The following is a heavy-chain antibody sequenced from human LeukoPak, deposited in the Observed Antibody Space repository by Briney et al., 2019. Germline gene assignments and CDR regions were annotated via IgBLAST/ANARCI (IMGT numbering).Heavy chain of an antibody. J-gene: IGHJ6*03. Sequence: GGSLRLSCAASGFTFSSYGMHWVRQAPGKGLEWVAVILYDGSNKYYADSVKGRFTISRDNSKNTLYLQMNSLRAEDTAVYYCARSGIKMVRGVIIKSPYHMDVWGKGTTVTVSS. CDR2: ILYDGSNK. D-gene: IGHD3-10*01. CDR1: GFTFSSYG. V-gene: IGHV3-30*03. CDR3: ARSGIKMVRGVIIKSPYHMDV.